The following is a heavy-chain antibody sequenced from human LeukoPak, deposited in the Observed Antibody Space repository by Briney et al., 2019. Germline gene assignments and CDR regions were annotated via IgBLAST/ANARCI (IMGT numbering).Heavy chain of an antibody. CDR1: GGSISSDY. Sequence: SETLSLTCAVSGGSISSDYWSWIRQPPGKGLEFIGFIYYSGSTNYNPSLKSRVTMSVDMSTRQISLKLSSVTAADTAVYYCARAVGGDGSGSLWGPGTLVTVSS. D-gene: IGHD3-10*01. CDR3: ARAVGGDGSGSL. CDR2: IYYSGST. V-gene: IGHV4-59*01. J-gene: IGHJ4*02.